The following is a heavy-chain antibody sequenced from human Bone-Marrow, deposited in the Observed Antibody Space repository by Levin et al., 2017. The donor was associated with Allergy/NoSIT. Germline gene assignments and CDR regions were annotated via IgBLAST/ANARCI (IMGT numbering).Heavy chain of an antibody. V-gene: IGHV1-69*13. J-gene: IGHJ4*02. Sequence: SVKVSCKASGGSFSSYSFTWVRQAPGQGLEWMGVFFPIFGPSNYAQRFQDRITITADERTSTAYMELSGLTSDDTAVYYCARGAFYNTLDYWGQGTLITVSS. D-gene: IGHD3-10*01. CDR1: GGSFSSYS. CDR2: FFPIFGPS. CDR3: ARGAFYNTLDY.